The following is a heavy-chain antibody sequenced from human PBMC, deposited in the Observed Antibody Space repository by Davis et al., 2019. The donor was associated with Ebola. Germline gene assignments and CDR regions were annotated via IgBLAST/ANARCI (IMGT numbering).Heavy chain of an antibody. CDR2: IYHGGST. CDR3: ARDYYDSSGYIWYFDL. Sequence: SETLSLTCAVSGGSISSSNWWSWVRQTPGKGLEWIGEIYHGGSTNYNPSLKSRVTMSIDKSKNHFSLKLSSVTAADTAIYYCARDYYDSSGYIWYFDLWGRGTLVIVSS. D-gene: IGHD3-22*01. V-gene: IGHV4-4*02. J-gene: IGHJ2*01. CDR1: GGSISSSNW.